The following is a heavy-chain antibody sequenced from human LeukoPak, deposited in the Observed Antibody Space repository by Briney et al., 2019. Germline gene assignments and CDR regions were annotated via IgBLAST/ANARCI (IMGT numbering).Heavy chain of an antibody. V-gene: IGHV4-39*01. J-gene: IGHJ3*02. CDR1: GGSISSYY. CDR2: IYYSGST. D-gene: IGHD6-19*01. Sequence: SETLSLTCTVSGGSISSYYWGWIRQPPGKGLEWIGSIYYSGSTYYNPSLKSRVTISVDTSKNQFSLKLSSVTAADTAVYYCASITYSSGWTDAFDIWGQGTMVTVSS. CDR3: ASITYSSGWTDAFDI.